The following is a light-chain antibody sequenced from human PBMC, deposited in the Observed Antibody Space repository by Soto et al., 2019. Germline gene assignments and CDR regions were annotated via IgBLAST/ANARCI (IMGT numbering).Light chain of an antibody. CDR3: QQYGSSLGVT. Sequence: EIVLTQSPGSLSLSPRERATLSCRASQSVSSNHLAWYQQKPGQAPRLLIYGASRRATGIPDRFSGSGSGTDFTLTISRLEPEDFAVYYCQQYGSSLGVTFGGWTKVDIK. CDR2: GAS. CDR1: QSVSSNH. J-gene: IGKJ4*01. V-gene: IGKV3-20*01.